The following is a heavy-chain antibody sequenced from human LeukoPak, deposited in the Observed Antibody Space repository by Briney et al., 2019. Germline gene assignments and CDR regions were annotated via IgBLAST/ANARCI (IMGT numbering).Heavy chain of an antibody. D-gene: IGHD3-16*01. V-gene: IGHV4-34*01. CDR1: GGSFSGYY. J-gene: IGHJ4*02. Sequence: SETLSLTCAVYGGSFSGYYWSWIRQPPGKGLEWIGEINHSGSTNYNPSLKSRVTISVDTSKNQFSLKLSSVTAADTAVYYCARGRFFRFDYWGQGTLVTVSS. CDR3: ARGRFFRFDY. CDR2: INHSGST.